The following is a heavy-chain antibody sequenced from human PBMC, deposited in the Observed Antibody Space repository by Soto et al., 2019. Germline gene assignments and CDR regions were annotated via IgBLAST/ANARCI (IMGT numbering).Heavy chain of an antibody. Sequence: SETLSLTCAVSGDSMSGFYWGWVQQPAGKGLEWIGRIYMSGRTNYNPSLETRVTMSVDTSKNQFSLRLRSVTAADTAIYYCVRITVSKTYGMDVWGQGTTVTVSS. CDR2: IYMSGRT. CDR1: GDSMSGFY. J-gene: IGHJ6*02. V-gene: IGHV4-4*07. D-gene: IGHD4-4*01. CDR3: VRITVSKTYGMDV.